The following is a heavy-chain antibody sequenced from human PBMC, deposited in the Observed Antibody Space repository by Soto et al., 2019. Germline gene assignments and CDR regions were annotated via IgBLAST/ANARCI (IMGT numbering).Heavy chain of an antibody. D-gene: IGHD3-10*01. CDR1: GYSFTSYW. V-gene: IGHV5-51*01. CDR3: ARQYYGSGSLGYAFDI. Sequence: GESLKISCKGSGYSFTSYWIGWVRQMPGKGLEWMGIIYPGDSDTRYSPSFQGQVTISADKSISTAYLQWSSLKASDTAMYYCARQYYGSGSLGYAFDIWGQGIMVTVSS. CDR2: IYPGDSDT. J-gene: IGHJ3*02.